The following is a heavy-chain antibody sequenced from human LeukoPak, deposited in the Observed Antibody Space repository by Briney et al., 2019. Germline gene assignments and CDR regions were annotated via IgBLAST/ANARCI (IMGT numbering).Heavy chain of an antibody. D-gene: IGHD3-3*01. J-gene: IGHJ4*02. V-gene: IGHV1-18*01. CDR1: GHTFTSYG. Sequence: ASVKVSCKASGHTFTSYGISWVRQAPGQGLEWMGWISAYNGNTNYAQKLQGRVTMTEDTSTDTAYMELSSLRSEDTAVYYCANLFDFLSGPPGWGQGTLVTVSS. CDR3: ANLFDFLSGPPG. CDR2: ISAYNGNT.